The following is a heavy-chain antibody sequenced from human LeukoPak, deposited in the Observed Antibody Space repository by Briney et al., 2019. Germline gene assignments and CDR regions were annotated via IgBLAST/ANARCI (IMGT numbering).Heavy chain of an antibody. J-gene: IGHJ4*02. D-gene: IGHD3-16*01. Sequence: PGGSLRLSCAASGFTFSSYAMGWVRQAPGKGLEWVSALSGSGGSTYYADSVKGRFTISRDNSKNTLYLQMNSLRADDTAVYYCAKGGSDSDYWGQGTLVTVSS. CDR1: GFTFSSYA. CDR2: LSGSGGST. V-gene: IGHV3-23*01. CDR3: AKGGSDSDY.